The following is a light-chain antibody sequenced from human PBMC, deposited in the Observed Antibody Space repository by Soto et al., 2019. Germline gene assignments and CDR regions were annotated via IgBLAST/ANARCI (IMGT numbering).Light chain of an antibody. V-gene: IGKV3-20*01. Sequence: EIVLTQSPGTLSLSPGERATLSCRASQSVRSSYLAWYHQKPGQPPRLLIFGASNRATDIPDRFSGSESGTDFTLTISGLEPEDFAVYYCQQYESSPYTFGQGTRLEIK. J-gene: IGKJ2*01. CDR2: GAS. CDR3: QQYESSPYT. CDR1: QSVRSSY.